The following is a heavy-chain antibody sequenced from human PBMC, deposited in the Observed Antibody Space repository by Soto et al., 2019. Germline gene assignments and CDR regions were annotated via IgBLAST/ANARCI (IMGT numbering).Heavy chain of an antibody. Sequence: PSETLSLTCPVSGGSISSYYWSWIRPTPGKGLEWIGCIYYSGSTNYNPSLKSRVTISVDTSKNQFSLKLSSVTAADTAVYYCARVPYYYDSSGYYFDYWGQGTLVTVSS. CDR2: IYYSGST. V-gene: IGHV4-59*01. CDR1: GGSISSYY. D-gene: IGHD3-22*01. J-gene: IGHJ4*02. CDR3: ARVPYYYDSSGYYFDY.